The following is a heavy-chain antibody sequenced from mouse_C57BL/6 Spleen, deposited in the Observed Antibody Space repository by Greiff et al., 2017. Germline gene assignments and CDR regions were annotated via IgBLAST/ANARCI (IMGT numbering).Heavy chain of an antibody. CDR2: ISSGSSTI. CDR1: GFTFSDYG. D-gene: IGHD3-3*01. J-gene: IGHJ3*01. V-gene: IGHV5-17*01. CDR3: ARGWRASFAY. Sequence: EVKLMESGGGLVKPGGSLKLSCAASGFTFSDYGMHWVRQAPEKGLEWVAYISSGSSTIYYADTVKGRFTISRDNAKNTLFLQMTSLRSEDTAMYYCARGWRASFAYWGQGTLVTVSA.